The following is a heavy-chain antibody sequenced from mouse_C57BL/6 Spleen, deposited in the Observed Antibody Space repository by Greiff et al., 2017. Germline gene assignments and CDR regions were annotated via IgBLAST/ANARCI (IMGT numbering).Heavy chain of an antibody. Sequence: EVKLVESGEGLVKPGGSLKLSCAASGFTFSSYAMSWVRQTPEKRLEWVAYISSGGDYIYYADTVKGRFTISRDNARNTLYLQMSSLKSEDTAMYYCTRALGTTYYYAMDYWGQGTSVTVSS. D-gene: IGHD5-5*01. J-gene: IGHJ4*01. CDR1: GFTFSSYA. CDR3: TRALGTTYYYAMDY. CDR2: ISSGGDYI. V-gene: IGHV5-9-1*02.